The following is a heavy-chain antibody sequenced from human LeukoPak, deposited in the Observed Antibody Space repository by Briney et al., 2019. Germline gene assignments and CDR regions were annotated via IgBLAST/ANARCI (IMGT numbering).Heavy chain of an antibody. V-gene: IGHV1-24*01. J-gene: IGHJ3*02. D-gene: IGHD2-15*01. CDR2: FDPEDGET. CDR3: ATESELRTSPMGSCYAFDI. CDR1: GYTLTELS. Sequence: ASVKVSCKVSGYTLTELSMHWVRQAPGKGLEGMGCFDPEDGETIYAQKFQGRVTMTEDTSTDTAYMELSSLRSEDTAVYYCATESELRTSPMGSCYAFDIWGQGTMVTVSS.